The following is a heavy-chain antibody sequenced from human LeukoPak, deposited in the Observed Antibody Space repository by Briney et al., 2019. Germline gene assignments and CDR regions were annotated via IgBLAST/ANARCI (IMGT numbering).Heavy chain of an antibody. CDR3: AKSSRVGSSGYYFPDAFDI. CDR1: GFTFSNYV. D-gene: IGHD3-22*01. J-gene: IGHJ3*02. Sequence: GRSLRLSCAASGFTFSNYVMHWVRQAPGKGLDWVAAISYDGSNKYYADSVRGRFTISRDNSKNTLYLQMNSLRAEDTAVYYCAKSSRVGSSGYYFPDAFDIWGQGTMVTVSS. V-gene: IGHV3-30*18. CDR2: ISYDGSNK.